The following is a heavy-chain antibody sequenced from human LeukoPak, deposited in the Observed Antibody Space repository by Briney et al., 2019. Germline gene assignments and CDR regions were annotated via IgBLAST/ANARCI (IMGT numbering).Heavy chain of an antibody. Sequence: SETLSLTCTVSGGSISSHYWSWIRQPPGKGLEWIGYIYYSGSTNYNPSLKSRVTISVDTSKNQFSLRLSSVTAADTAVYYCARVVVAAKGWYYYYMDVWGKGTTVTVSS. CDR1: GGSISSHY. CDR3: ARVVVAAKGWYYYYMDV. J-gene: IGHJ6*03. CDR2: IYYSGST. V-gene: IGHV4-59*11. D-gene: IGHD2-15*01.